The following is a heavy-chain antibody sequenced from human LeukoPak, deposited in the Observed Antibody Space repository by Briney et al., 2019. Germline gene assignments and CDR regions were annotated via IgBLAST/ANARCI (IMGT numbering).Heavy chain of an antibody. D-gene: IGHD6-13*01. Sequence: GGSLRLSCAASGFTFSSYAMSWVRQAPGKGLEWVSAIIGSGGSRYYADSVKGRFLIHENNSKNTLYLQMNSLRAEDTAVYYCARDLPTIRSWYYSGMDVGGQGTTVT. CDR1: GFTFSSYA. CDR2: IIGSGGSR. V-gene: IGHV3-23*01. J-gene: IGHJ6*02. CDR3: ARDLPTIRSWYYSGMDV.